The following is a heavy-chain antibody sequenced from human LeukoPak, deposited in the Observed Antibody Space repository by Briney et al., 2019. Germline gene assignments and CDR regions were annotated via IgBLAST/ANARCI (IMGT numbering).Heavy chain of an antibody. V-gene: IGHV1-46*01. CDR1: GYTFTSYY. Sequence: ASVKVSCKASGYTFTSYYMHWVRQAPGEGLEWMGLINPSGSSTLYAQKFQGRVTMTRDMSTTTDYMELSSLRSEDTAVYYCARDNSVGDIAWWFDPWGQGTLVTVSS. CDR2: INPSGSST. D-gene: IGHD3-16*02. CDR3: ARDNSVGDIAWWFDP. J-gene: IGHJ5*02.